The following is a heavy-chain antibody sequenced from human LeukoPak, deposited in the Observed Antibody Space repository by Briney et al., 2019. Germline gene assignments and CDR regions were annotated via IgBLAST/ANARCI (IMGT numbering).Heavy chain of an antibody. D-gene: IGHD3-16*01. CDR3: AKPASMGATSSAFEF. CDR2: IRFDGTSK. CDR1: GFNFSSYG. V-gene: IGHV3-30*02. Sequence: GGSLTLSCAASGFNFSSYGMHWVRQAPGKELEWVTFIRFDGTSKYYADSVKGRFTISRDNSKNILYLQMNSLRGDDTAVYYCAKPASMGATSSAFEFWGQGTMVSVSS. J-gene: IGHJ3*01.